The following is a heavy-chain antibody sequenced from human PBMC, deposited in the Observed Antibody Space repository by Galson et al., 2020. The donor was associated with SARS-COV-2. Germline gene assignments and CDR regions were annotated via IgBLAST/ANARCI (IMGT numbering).Heavy chain of an antibody. CDR3: AAFVGNNPAY. Sequence: SVKVSCKTSGFRFTASAVQWVRQARGQRLEWIGWIVVGSGKTNYAQKFQERVTITRDMSTTTAYMELSSLRSEDTAVYYCAAFVGNNPAYWGQGTLVSVSS. CDR2: IVVGSGKT. V-gene: IGHV1-58*01. CDR1: GFRFTASA. D-gene: IGHD1-26*01. J-gene: IGHJ4*02.